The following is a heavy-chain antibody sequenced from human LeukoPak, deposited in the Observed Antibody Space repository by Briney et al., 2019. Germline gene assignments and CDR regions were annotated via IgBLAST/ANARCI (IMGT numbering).Heavy chain of an antibody. CDR1: GFTFDDYA. V-gene: IGHV3-23*01. CDR2: ISASGGSA. Sequence: GGSLRLSCAASGFTFDDYAMYWVRQAPGKELEWVSAISASGGSAYYADSVKGRFTISRDNSKNTLYVQMHSLRAQDTAVYYCAKGTAADSLYYYMDVWGKGTTVTVSS. D-gene: IGHD2-2*01. CDR3: AKGTAADSLYYYMDV. J-gene: IGHJ6*03.